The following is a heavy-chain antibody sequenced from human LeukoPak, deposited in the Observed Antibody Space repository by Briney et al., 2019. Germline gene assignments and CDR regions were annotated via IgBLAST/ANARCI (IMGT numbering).Heavy chain of an antibody. CDR2: MNVDGSQK. Sequence: PGGPLRLSCAASGFSFSTSWMTWVRQAPGKGLEWVANMNVDGSQKYPGDSVGGRFTISRDNVKNTLYLQMNSLRVEDTAVYYCARDPGWGALDYWGQGALVIVSS. CDR1: GFSFSTSW. V-gene: IGHV3-7*03. CDR3: ARDPGWGALDY. D-gene: IGHD3-16*01. J-gene: IGHJ4*02.